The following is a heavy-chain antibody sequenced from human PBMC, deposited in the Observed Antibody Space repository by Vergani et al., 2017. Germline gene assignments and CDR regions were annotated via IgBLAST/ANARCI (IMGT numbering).Heavy chain of an antibody. CDR3: ARVWSNYLLRTYYYYYYMDV. CDR1: GFTVSSYY. J-gene: IGHJ6*03. V-gene: IGHV3-53*01. Sequence: EVQLVESGGGLIQPGGSLRLSCAASGFTVSSYYMSWVRQAPGKGLEWVSVIYSGGSTDYADSVKGRFTISRDNSKNTLYLQMNSLRAEDTAVYYCARVWSNYLLRTYYYYYYMDVWGKGTTVTVSS. CDR2: IYSGGST. D-gene: IGHD4-11*01.